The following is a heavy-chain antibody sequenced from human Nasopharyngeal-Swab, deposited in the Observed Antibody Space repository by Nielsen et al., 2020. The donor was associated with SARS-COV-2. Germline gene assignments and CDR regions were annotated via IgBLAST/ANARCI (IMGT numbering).Heavy chain of an antibody. J-gene: IGHJ4*02. V-gene: IGHV3-53*01. Sequence: VCHAPGKGPEWVSVIYSGGSTYSADSMKGRVTISRDNSKNTLYLQMNSLRAEDTAVYYCARGAYDSSGYFWDYWGQGTLVTVSS. D-gene: IGHD3-22*01. CDR3: ARGAYDSSGYFWDY. CDR2: IYSGGST.